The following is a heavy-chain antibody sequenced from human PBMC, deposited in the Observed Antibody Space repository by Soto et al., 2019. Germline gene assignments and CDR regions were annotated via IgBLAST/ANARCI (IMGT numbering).Heavy chain of an antibody. CDR2: IYWDDDK. V-gene: IGHV2-5*02. J-gene: IGHJ4*02. Sequence: SGPTLVKPTQTLTLTCTFSGFSLSTSGVGVGWIRQPPGKALEWLALIYWDDDKRYSPSLKSRLTITKDTSKNQVVLTMTNMDPVDTATYYCAHGPRYEYSSSQFDYWGQGTLVTVSS. D-gene: IGHD6-6*01. CDR3: AHGPRYEYSSSQFDY. CDR1: GFSLSTSGVG.